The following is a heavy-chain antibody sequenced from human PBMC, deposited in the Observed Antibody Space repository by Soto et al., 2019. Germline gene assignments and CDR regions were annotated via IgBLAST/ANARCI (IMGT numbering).Heavy chain of an antibody. CDR3: ASCSMITFGLPGASDI. D-gene: IGHD3-16*01. Sequence: ASVKVSCKASGGTFSSYAISWVRQAPGQGLEWMGGIIPIFGTANYAQKFQGRVTITADESTSTAYMELSSLRSEDTAVYYCASCSMITFGLPGASDIWGQGTMVTVSS. CDR2: IIPIFGTA. J-gene: IGHJ3*02. CDR1: GGTFSSYA. V-gene: IGHV1-69*13.